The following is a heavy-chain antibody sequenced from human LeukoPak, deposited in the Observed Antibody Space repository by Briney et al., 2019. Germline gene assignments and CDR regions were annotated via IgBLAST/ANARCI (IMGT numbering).Heavy chain of an antibody. CDR3: ARHAQCSSTSCYYYFDY. D-gene: IGHD2-2*01. Sequence: PGGSLRLSCAASGFTFSSYAMSWVRQPPGKGLEWTGEINHSGSTNYNPSLKSRVTISVDTSKNQFSLKLSSVTAADTAVYYCARHAQCSSTSCYYYFDYWGQGTLVTVSS. J-gene: IGHJ4*02. CDR2: INHSGST. CDR1: GFTFSSYA. V-gene: IGHV4-34*01.